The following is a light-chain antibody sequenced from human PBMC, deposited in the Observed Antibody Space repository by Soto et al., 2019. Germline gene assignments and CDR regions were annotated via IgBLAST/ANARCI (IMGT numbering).Light chain of an antibody. Sequence: EIVMTQSPATLSFSPGERATLSCRASQSVSNNLAWYQQTPGQAPRLLIYGASTRATGIPARFSGSGSGTEFTLTISSLQSEDFAVYYCQQYNDWPRTFGQGTKVEIK. V-gene: IGKV3-15*01. CDR2: GAS. J-gene: IGKJ1*01. CDR3: QQYNDWPRT. CDR1: QSVSNN.